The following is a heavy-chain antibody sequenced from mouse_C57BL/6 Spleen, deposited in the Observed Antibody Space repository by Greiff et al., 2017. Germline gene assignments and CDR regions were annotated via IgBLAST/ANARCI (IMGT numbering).Heavy chain of an antibody. CDR1: GYSITSGYY. V-gene: IGHV3-6*01. J-gene: IGHJ3*01. D-gene: IGHD2-3*01. CDR3: ASYDGYYLWFAY. CDR2: ISYDGSN. Sequence: ESGPGLVKPSQSLSLTCSVTGYSITSGYYWNWIRQFPGNKLEWMGYISYDGSNNYNPSLKNRISITRDTSKNQFFLKLNSVTTEDTATYSCASYDGYYLWFAYWGQGTLVTVSA.